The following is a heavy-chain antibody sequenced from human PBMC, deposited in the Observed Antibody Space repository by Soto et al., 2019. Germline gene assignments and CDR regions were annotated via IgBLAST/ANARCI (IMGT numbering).Heavy chain of an antibody. CDR3: ARLMGTSFDL. Sequence: GGSLRLACAASGFTFTDHYMDWVRQAPGKGLEWVGRARNKVNGYIIAYAASVKTRFIISRDDSKNSLYLQMNSLKTEDAAVYFCARLMGTSFDLWGQGTLVTVPQ. CDR1: GFTFTDHY. D-gene: IGHD2-8*01. J-gene: IGHJ4*02. V-gene: IGHV3-72*01. CDR2: ARNKVNGYII.